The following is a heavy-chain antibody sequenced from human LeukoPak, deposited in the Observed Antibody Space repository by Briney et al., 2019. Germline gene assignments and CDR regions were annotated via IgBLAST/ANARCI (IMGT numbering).Heavy chain of an antibody. CDR3: ARLSSFAFDI. J-gene: IGHJ3*02. D-gene: IGHD3-16*02. CDR1: GFACSTYV. CDR2: ILHNGDST. V-gene: IGHV3-23*01. Sequence: GGSLRLSCAASGFACSTYVMSWVRQAPGKGLEWLSLILHNGDSTYYADSVKGRFTISRDNSKNTLYLQMNSLRAEDTAVYYCARLSSFAFDIWGQGTMVTVSS.